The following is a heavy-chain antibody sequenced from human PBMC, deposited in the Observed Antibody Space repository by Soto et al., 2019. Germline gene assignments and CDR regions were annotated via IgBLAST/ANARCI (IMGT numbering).Heavy chain of an antibody. Sequence: EVQLLESGGGLLQPGESLRLSCAASGFTFTSYAMSWVRQAPGKGLEWVSGISGSGNNTYYADSVKGRFTISRDNSKNTLYLQMNSLRAEDTAVYYCAKEGPVYYYDSSGYFDYWRQGTLVTVSS. CDR1: GFTFTSYA. D-gene: IGHD3-22*01. J-gene: IGHJ4*02. CDR2: ISGSGNNT. CDR3: AKEGPVYYYDSSGYFDY. V-gene: IGHV3-23*01.